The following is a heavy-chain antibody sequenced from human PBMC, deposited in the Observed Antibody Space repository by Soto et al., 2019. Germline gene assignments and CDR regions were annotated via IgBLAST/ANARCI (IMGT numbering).Heavy chain of an antibody. V-gene: IGHV4-4*07. J-gene: IGHJ6*02. CDR1: GADINTYC. Sequence: SETLSLTGRVFGADINTYCWTWSRQCAGKALKALDRIYSSAPSNSNPSLRGRVTLSVDTSTNQASMKLDSVTAADTAVYYCARDREAGYNFYYGMDVWGQGTTVTVSS. CDR2: IYSSAPS. CDR3: ARDREAGYNFYYGMDV. D-gene: IGHD6-19*01.